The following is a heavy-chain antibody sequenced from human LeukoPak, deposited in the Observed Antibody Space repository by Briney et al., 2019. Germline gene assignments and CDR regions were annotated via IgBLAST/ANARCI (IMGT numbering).Heavy chain of an antibody. CDR2: IYYSGST. J-gene: IGHJ4*02. Sequence: KPSETLSLTCTVSGGSISSSSYYWGWIRQPPGKGLEWIGSIYYSGSTYYNPSPKSRVTMSVDTSKNHFSLKLSSVTAADTAVYYCARGREDIVVVLAAPSRFFDYWGQGTLVTVSS. V-gene: IGHV4-39*02. CDR3: ARGREDIVVVLAAPSRFFDY. CDR1: GGSISSSSYY. D-gene: IGHD2-15*01.